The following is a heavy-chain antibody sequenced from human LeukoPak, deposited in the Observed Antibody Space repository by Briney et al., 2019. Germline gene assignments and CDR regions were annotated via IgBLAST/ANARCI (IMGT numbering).Heavy chain of an antibody. CDR1: GFTFSSYG. D-gene: IGHD5-12*01. CDR2: ISYDGSNK. J-gene: IGHJ6*02. Sequence: GGSLRLSCAASGFTFSSYGMHRVRQAPGKGLEWVAVISYDGSNKYYADSVKGRFTISRDNSKNTLYLQMNSLRAEDTAVYYCAKELGWGYSGYPFNYYYYGMDVWGQGTTVTVSS. V-gene: IGHV3-30*18. CDR3: AKELGWGYSGYPFNYYYYGMDV.